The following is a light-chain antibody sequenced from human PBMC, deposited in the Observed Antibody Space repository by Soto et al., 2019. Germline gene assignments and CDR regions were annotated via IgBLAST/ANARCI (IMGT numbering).Light chain of an antibody. V-gene: IGLV1-40*01. CDR2: GDN. CDR1: SSNIGSYYD. Sequence: QSVLTQPPSVSGAPGQRVTIPCTGSSSNIGSYYDVHWYQQLPGTVPKLLIYGDNNRPSGVPDRFSGSKSGTSASLAITGLHAEDEADYSCQSYDSSLSHVVFGGGTKLTVL. J-gene: IGLJ2*01. CDR3: QSYDSSLSHVV.